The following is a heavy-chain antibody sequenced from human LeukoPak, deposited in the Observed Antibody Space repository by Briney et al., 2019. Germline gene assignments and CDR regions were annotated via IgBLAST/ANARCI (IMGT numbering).Heavy chain of an antibody. Sequence: KPSETLSLTCTVSGGSISSGSYYWSWIRQPAGKGLEWIGEIYHSGSTNYNPSLKSRVTISVDKSKNQFSLKLSSVTAADTAVYYCARGQATVTIDYWGQGTLVTVSS. CDR1: GGSISSGSYY. J-gene: IGHJ4*02. CDR3: ARGQATVTIDY. CDR2: IYHSGST. V-gene: IGHV4-61*10. D-gene: IGHD4-17*01.